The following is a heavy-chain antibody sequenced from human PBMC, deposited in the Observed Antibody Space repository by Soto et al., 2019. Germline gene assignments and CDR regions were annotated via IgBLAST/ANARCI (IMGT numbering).Heavy chain of an antibody. Sequence: RGESLKISCRTSGYSFTSYWIAWLRQMPGKGLEWMGIIFPSDSDTRYSPSFQGQVTISADRSTSTVFLQWASLKASDTAVYFCARKDKSGYFNGFDPWGQGTLVTVSS. J-gene: IGHJ5*02. CDR3: ARKDKSGYFNGFDP. D-gene: IGHD3-22*01. V-gene: IGHV5-51*01. CDR2: IFPSDSDT. CDR1: GYSFTSYW.